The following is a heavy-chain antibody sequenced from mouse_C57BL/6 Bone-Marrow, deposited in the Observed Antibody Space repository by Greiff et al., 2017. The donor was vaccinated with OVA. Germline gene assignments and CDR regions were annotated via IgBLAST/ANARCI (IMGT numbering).Heavy chain of an antibody. CDR2: ISYDGSN. J-gene: IGHJ2*01. CDR3: ARDRGGYDGYDGFDY. Sequence: EVQLQQSGPGLVKPSQSLSLTCSVTGYSITSGYYWNWIRQFPGNKLEWMGYISYDGSNNYNPSLKNRISITRDTSKNQFFLKLNSVTTEDTATYYCARDRGGYDGYDGFDYWGQGTTLTVSA. D-gene: IGHD2-3*01. V-gene: IGHV3-6*01. CDR1: GYSITSGYY.